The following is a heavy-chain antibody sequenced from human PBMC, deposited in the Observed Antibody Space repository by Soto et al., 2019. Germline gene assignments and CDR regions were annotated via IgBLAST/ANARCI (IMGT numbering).Heavy chain of an antibody. V-gene: IGHV3-66*01. Sequence: EVQLVESGGGLVQPGGSLRLSCAASGFTVSSNYMSWVRQAPGKGLEWVSVIYSGGSTYYADSVKGRFTISRDNSKNTLYLQMNSLRAEDTAVYYCARDHYDILTGYPYDAFDIWGQGTMVTVSS. D-gene: IGHD3-9*01. CDR2: IYSGGST. CDR3: ARDHYDILTGYPYDAFDI. CDR1: GFTVSSNY. J-gene: IGHJ3*02.